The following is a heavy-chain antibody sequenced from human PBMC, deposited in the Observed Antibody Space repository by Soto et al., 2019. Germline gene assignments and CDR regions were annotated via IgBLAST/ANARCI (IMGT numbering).Heavy chain of an antibody. CDR2: ISAYNGNT. D-gene: IGHD3-16*01. Sequence: ASVKVSCKASGYTFTSYGISWVRQAPGQGLEWMGWISAYNGNTNYAQKLQGRVTMTRNTSISTAYMELSSLRSEDTAMYYCARAYTADWVREFDPWGQGTLVTVSS. V-gene: IGHV1-18*01. J-gene: IGHJ5*02. CDR3: ARAYTADWVREFDP. CDR1: GYTFTSYG.